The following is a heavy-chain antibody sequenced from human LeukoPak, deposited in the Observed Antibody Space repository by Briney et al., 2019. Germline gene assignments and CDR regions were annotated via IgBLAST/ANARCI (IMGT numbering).Heavy chain of an antibody. J-gene: IGHJ4*02. Sequence: PGGSLRLSCAASGFTFSSYGMHWVRQAPGKGLEWVAVISYDGSNKYYADSVKGRFTISRDNSKNTLYLQMNSLRAEDTAVYYCAKDRIVVVPGVDYWGQGTLVTVSS. D-gene: IGHD2-2*01. CDR1: GFTFSSYG. CDR2: ISYDGSNK. CDR3: AKDRIVVVPGVDY. V-gene: IGHV3-30*18.